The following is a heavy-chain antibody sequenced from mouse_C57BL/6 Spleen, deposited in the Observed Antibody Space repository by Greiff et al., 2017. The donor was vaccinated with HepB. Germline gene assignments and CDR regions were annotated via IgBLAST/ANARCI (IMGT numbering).Heavy chain of an antibody. CDR3: ARWPYGNYAMDY. CDR2: IYPGSGNT. Sequence: VQLQQSGAELVRPGASVKLSCKASGYTFTDYYINWVKQRPGQGLEWIARIYPGSGNTYYNEKFKGKATLTAEKSSSTAYMQLSSLTSEDSAVYFCARWPYGNYAMDYWGQGTSVTVSS. CDR1: GYTFTDYY. J-gene: IGHJ4*01. V-gene: IGHV1-76*01. D-gene: IGHD2-1*01.